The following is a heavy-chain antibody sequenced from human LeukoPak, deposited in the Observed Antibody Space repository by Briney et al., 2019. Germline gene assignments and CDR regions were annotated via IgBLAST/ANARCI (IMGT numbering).Heavy chain of an antibody. D-gene: IGHD2-15*01. CDR2: IYTSGST. J-gene: IGHJ3*02. Sequence: SETLSLTCTVSGGSISSYYWSWIRQPAGKGLEWIGRIYTSGSTNYNPSLKSRVTMSVDKSKNQFSLKLSSVTAADTAVYYCASTAVVVAATSDAFDIWGQGTMVTVSS. CDR1: GGSISSYY. V-gene: IGHV4-4*07. CDR3: ASTAVVVAATSDAFDI.